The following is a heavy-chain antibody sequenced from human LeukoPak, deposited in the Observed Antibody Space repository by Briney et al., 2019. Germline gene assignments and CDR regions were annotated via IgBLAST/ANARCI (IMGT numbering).Heavy chain of an antibody. V-gene: IGHV1-18*01. D-gene: IGHD3-10*01. CDR3: ARDAPRVFLWFGELLYYYYGMDV. CDR2: ISAYNGNT. Sequence: ASVKVSCKASGYTFTSYGISWVRQAPGQGLEWMGWISAYNGNTNYAQKLQGRVTMTTDTSTSTAYMELRSLRCDDTAVYYCARDAPRVFLWFGELLYYYYGMDVWGQGTTVTVSS. CDR1: GYTFTSYG. J-gene: IGHJ6*02.